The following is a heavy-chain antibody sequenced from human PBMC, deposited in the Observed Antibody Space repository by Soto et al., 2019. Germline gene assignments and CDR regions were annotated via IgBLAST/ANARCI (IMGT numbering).Heavy chain of an antibody. D-gene: IGHD3-22*01. CDR3: ASVHPYYESGAYYLWDY. CDR1: GDSMISSKW. J-gene: IGHJ4*02. V-gene: IGHV4-4*01. Sequence: SETLSLTCTVSGDSMISSKWWSWDRQPPGKALELIGEIYHSGSTNYNPSLKSRITLSVDKSKNQFSLSLSSLTAVDTAVYCCASVHPYYESGAYYLWDYWGQGTLVTVSS. CDR2: IYHSGST.